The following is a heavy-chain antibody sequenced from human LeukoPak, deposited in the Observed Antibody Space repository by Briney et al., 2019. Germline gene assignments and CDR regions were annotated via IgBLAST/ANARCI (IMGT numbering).Heavy chain of an antibody. CDR3: ARDYDSSGYYIDP. V-gene: IGHV4-59*01. CDR2: IYYSGST. Sequence: SETLSLTCTVSGGSISSYYWSWIRQPPGKGLEWIGYIYYSGSTNYNPSLKSRVTISVDTSKNQFSLKLSSVTAADTAVYYCARDYDSSGYYIDPWGQGTLVTVSS. J-gene: IGHJ5*02. CDR1: GGSISSYY. D-gene: IGHD3-22*01.